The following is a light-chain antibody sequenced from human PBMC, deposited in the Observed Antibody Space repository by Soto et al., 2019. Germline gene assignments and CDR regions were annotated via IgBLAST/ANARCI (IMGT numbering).Light chain of an antibody. V-gene: IGKV3-20*01. CDR2: GAS. CDR3: QQYGSSEII. J-gene: IGKJ5*01. CDR1: QSVSSSY. Sequence: TQRAVTGSVVAGGGGPITCRASQSVSSSYLAWYQQKPGQAPRLLIYGASSRATGIPDRFSGSGSGTDFTLTNTRLDPEDFAVFYCQQYGSSEIILGQGTQLEIK.